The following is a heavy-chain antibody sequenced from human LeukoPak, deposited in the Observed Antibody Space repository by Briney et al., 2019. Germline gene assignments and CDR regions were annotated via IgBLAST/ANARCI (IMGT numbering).Heavy chain of an antibody. D-gene: IGHD4/OR15-4a*01. J-gene: IGHJ4*02. CDR2: ISGDGGST. Sequence: WGSLRLSCAASGFTFDDYAMYWVRQPPGKGLEWVSLISGDGGSTYYADSMKGRFTISRDNSKNSLYLQMNSLTTEDTAFYYCAKAALYGGLWSHFDSWGEGTLVTVCS. CDR1: GFTFDDYA. V-gene: IGHV3-43*02. CDR3: AKAALYGGLWSHFDS.